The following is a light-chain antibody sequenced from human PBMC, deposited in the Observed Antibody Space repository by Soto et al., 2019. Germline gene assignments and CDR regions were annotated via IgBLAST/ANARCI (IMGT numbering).Light chain of an antibody. CDR2: GAS. Sequence: IQLTQSPSSLSASMGDRVTITCRASQGIINYLAWYQQKPGKAPKLLIYGASTLQGGVPSRFSGSGSWTKFTLTVSSLPPEDPATYFCQKLFLYPPTFGPGTKVDIK. CDR1: QGIINY. V-gene: IGKV1-9*01. CDR3: QKLFLYPPT. J-gene: IGKJ3*01.